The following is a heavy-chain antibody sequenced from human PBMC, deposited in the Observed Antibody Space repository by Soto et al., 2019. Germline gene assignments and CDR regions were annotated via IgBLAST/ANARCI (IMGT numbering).Heavy chain of an antibody. V-gene: IGHV3-23*01. Sequence: EVQLLESGGGLVQPGGSLRLSCAASGFTFSSYAMSWVRQAPGKGLEWVSAISGSGGSTYYADSVKGRFTISRDNSKNTLYLQKNSLRAEDTAVYYCAKDRGYSYGYYYGMDVWGQGTTVTVSS. D-gene: IGHD5-18*01. CDR2: ISGSGGST. J-gene: IGHJ6*02. CDR1: GFTFSSYA. CDR3: AKDRGYSYGYYYGMDV.